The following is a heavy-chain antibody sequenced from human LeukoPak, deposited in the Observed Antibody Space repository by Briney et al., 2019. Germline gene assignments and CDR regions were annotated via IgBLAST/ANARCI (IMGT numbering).Heavy chain of an antibody. CDR1: GFTFSSYA. Sequence: GGSLRLSCAGSGFTFSSYAMTWVRQAPGKGLEWVSAISTSGDNTYYADSVRGRFTISRDNSKNTLYLQMNSLRADDTAVYYCARKVYHRFDYWGQGTLVTVSS. CDR3: ARKVYHRFDY. J-gene: IGHJ4*02. D-gene: IGHD2-2*01. CDR2: ISTSGDNT. V-gene: IGHV3-23*01.